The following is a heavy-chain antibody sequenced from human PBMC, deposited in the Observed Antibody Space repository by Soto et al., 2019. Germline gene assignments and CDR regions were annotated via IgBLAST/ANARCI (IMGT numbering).Heavy chain of an antibody. D-gene: IGHD3-22*01. CDR1: GFSFSDYA. CDR2: ISRTGDSA. CDR3: AKGPDGSGYYHNWFDS. Sequence: EVHLLESGGALVQPGGSLTLSCAASGFSFSDYAMSWVRQAPGKGLEWVSSISRTGDSAYYADSVKCRFAISRDSSKNRLSLQMNSLRVEDTAVYYCAKGPDGSGYYHNWFDSWGQGTLITVSS. J-gene: IGHJ5*01. V-gene: IGHV3-23*01.